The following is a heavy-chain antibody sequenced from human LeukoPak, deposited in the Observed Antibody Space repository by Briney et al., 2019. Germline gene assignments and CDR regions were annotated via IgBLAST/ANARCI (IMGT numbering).Heavy chain of an antibody. CDR3: AREIVREDYNRCDY. J-gene: IGHJ4*02. CDR1: GFTFNNYA. Sequence: PGGSLRLSRAASGFTFNNYAMNWVRQAPGEGLEWVSGISGSGLGAYADSVKGRFSISRDNSKNTLYLQMNSLRAEDTAVYYCAREIVREDYNRCDYWGQGTLVTVSS. CDR2: ISGSGLGA. D-gene: IGHD5-24*01. V-gene: IGHV3-23*01.